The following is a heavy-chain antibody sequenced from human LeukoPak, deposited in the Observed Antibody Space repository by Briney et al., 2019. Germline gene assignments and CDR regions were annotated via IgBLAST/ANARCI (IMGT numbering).Heavy chain of an antibody. D-gene: IGHD3-22*01. CDR1: GGSISSYY. CDR3: ARTADYYGSSGYGPYSYYYMDV. V-gene: IGHV4-59*01. J-gene: IGHJ6*03. Sequence: SETLSLTCTVSGGSISSYYWSWLRQPPGKGLEWFGYIYYSGSTNYNPSLKSRVTISVDTCKNKFSLKLSSVTAAAAPVYYCARTADYYGSSGYGPYSYYYMDVWGKGTTVTVSS. CDR2: IYYSGST.